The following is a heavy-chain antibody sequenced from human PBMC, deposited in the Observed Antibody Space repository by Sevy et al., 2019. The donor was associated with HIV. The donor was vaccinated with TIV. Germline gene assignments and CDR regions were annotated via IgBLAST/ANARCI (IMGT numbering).Heavy chain of an antibody. CDR1: GGSISSYY. D-gene: IGHD3-9*01. CDR2: IYYSGST. V-gene: IGHV4-59*01. J-gene: IGHJ6*02. Sequence: PETLSITCTVSGGSISSYYWSWIRQPPGKRLEWIGYIYYSGSTNYNPSLKSRVTISVDTSKNQFSLKLRSVTAADTAVYYCARESYDILPGSRGMDVWGQGTTVTVSS. CDR3: ARESYDILPGSRGMDV.